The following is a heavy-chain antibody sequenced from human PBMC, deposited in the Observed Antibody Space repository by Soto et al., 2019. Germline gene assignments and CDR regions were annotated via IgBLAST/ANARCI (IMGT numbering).Heavy chain of an antibody. D-gene: IGHD3-10*01. V-gene: IGHV4-4*02. CDR3: AGGFGSGHYDF. Sequence: QVQVQESGPGLVKPSGNLSLTCAVSGVSISSSSWWSWVRQPPGKGLEWIGEIYHSGSTNYNPSLKSRVAISVDKSKNQFSLKLTSVTAADTAAYYCAGGFGSGHYDFWGQGTLVTVSS. J-gene: IGHJ4*02. CDR1: GVSISSSSW. CDR2: IYHSGST.